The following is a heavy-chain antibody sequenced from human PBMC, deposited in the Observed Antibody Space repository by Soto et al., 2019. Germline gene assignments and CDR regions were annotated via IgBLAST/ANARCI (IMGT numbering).Heavy chain of an antibody. V-gene: IGHV3-33*01. CDR3: ARDTYYYDSGGYVANDYFDY. CDR1: GFTFTSYG. D-gene: IGHD3-22*01. CDR2: IWEDGSKK. Sequence: GAMRPFLAATGFTFTSYGLHRCRPAPGKRLTWVAVIWEDGSKKYYADSVKCRFTIPRDNSKNTLYLQMNSLRAEDTDVYYCARDTYYYDSGGYVANDYFDYWGQGT. J-gene: IGHJ4*02.